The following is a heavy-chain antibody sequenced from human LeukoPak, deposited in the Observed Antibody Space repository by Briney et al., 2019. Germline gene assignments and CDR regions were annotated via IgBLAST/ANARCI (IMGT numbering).Heavy chain of an antibody. D-gene: IGHD3-3*01. Sequence: SETLSLTCTVSGYSISSGYYWGWIRQPPGKGLEWIGSIYHSGSTYYNPSLKSRVTISVDTSKNQFSLKLSSVTAADTAVYYCARGFGVVNWFDPWGQGTLVTVSS. CDR3: ARGFGVVNWFDP. CDR1: GYSISSGYY. J-gene: IGHJ5*02. CDR2: IYHSGST. V-gene: IGHV4-38-2*02.